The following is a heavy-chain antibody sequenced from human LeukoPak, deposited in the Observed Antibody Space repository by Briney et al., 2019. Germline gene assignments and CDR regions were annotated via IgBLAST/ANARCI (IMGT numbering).Heavy chain of an antibody. V-gene: IGHV3-49*04. J-gene: IGHJ4*02. D-gene: IGHD3-10*01. CDR2: IRNKAYGGTT. CDR1: GFTFGDYA. Sequence: GGSLRLSCTASGFTFGDYAMSWVRQAPGKGLEWVGFIRNKAYGGTTEYAASVKGRFTISRDDSKSIAYLQMNSLKTEDTAVYYCTRDLLAGDYYGSGNLGYWGQGTLVTVSS. CDR3: TRDLLAGDYYGSGNLGY.